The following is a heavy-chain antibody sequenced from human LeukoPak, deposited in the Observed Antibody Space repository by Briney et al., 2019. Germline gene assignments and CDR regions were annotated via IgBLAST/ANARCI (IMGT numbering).Heavy chain of an antibody. CDR1: GYTFTSYG. CDR3: ARMGEYYDILTGYYEKYYFDY. V-gene: IGHV1-18*01. Sequence: ASVKVSCKASGYTFTSYGISWVRQAPGQGLEWMGWISAYNGNTNYAQKLQGRVTMITDTSTSTAYMELRSLRSDDTAVYYCARMGEYYDILTGYYEKYYFDYWGQGTLVTVSS. D-gene: IGHD3-9*01. CDR2: ISAYNGNT. J-gene: IGHJ4*02.